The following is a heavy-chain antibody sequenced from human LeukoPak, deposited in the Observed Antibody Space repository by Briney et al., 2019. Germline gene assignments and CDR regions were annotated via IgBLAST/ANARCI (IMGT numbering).Heavy chain of an antibody. CDR3: ARELAAAGTTLPYYYYGMDV. J-gene: IGHJ6*02. CDR2: IYTSGGT. D-gene: IGHD6-13*01. Sequence: SETLSLTCTVSGGSISSYYWSWIRQPAGKGLEWIGRIYTSGGTNYNPSLKSRVTMSVDTSKNQFSLKLSSVTAADTAVYYCARELAAAGTTLPYYYYGMDVWGQGTTVTVSS. CDR1: GGSISSYY. V-gene: IGHV4-4*07.